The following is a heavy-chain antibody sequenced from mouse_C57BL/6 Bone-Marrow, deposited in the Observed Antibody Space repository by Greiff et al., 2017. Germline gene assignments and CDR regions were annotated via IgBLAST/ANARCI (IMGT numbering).Heavy chain of an antibody. CDR1: GYTFTSYW. V-gene: IGHV1-61*01. J-gene: IGHJ1*03. CDR2: IYPSDSDT. Sequence: QVQLQQPGAELVRPGSSVKLSCKASGYTFTSYWMAWVKQRPGQGLEWIGNIYPSDSDTHYNHKFKDKATLTVDKSSSTAYMQLSSLTSEDSAVYYRAQGPRYGSSYGYFDVWGTGTTVTVSS. CDR3: AQGPRYGSSYGYFDV. D-gene: IGHD1-1*01.